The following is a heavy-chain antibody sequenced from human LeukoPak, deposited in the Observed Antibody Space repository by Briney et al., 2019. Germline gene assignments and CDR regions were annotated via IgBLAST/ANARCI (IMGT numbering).Heavy chain of an antibody. CDR1: GFTFDDYG. V-gene: IGHV3-20*04. D-gene: IGHD5-18*01. J-gene: IGHJ5*02. CDR3: ARDRGYSYGNWFDP. CDR2: INWNGGST. Sequence: PGGSLRLSCAASGFTFDDYGMSWVRQAPGKGLEWVSGINWNGGSTGYADSVKGRFTISRDNAKNSLYLQMNSLRAEDTALYYCARDRGYSYGNWFDPWGQGTLVTVSS.